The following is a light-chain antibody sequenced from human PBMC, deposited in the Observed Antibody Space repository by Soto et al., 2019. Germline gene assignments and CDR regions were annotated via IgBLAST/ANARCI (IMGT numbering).Light chain of an antibody. Sequence: QSVLTQPPSASGTPEQRVTISCSGTSTNIGGSSVNCYQHLPGTAPKLLIYTNSRRPSGVPDRFSGSKSGTSASLTISGPQSEDEAYYYCAAWDYSLSAYVFGTGTKVTVL. CDR3: AAWDYSLSAYV. J-gene: IGLJ1*01. V-gene: IGLV1-44*01. CDR1: STNIGGSS. CDR2: TNS.